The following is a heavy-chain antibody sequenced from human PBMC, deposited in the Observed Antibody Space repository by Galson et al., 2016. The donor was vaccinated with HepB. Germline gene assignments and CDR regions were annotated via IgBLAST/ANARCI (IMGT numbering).Heavy chain of an antibody. CDR1: GGTFSSYA. Sequence: SVKVSCKASGGTFSSYAISWVRQAPGQGLEWMGGIIPNFGPANYAQKFQGRVTSTADEYTTTTYMEVSSLITEDTAVYYCARRSGRYDYFGYWGQGTLVTVSS. V-gene: IGHV1-69*13. D-gene: IGHD1-26*01. CDR3: ARRSGRYDYFGY. J-gene: IGHJ4*02. CDR2: IIPNFGPA.